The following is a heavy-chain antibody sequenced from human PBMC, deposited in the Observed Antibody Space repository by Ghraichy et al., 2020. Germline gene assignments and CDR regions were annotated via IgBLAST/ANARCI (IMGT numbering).Heavy chain of an antibody. D-gene: IGHD3-3*01. CDR2: INHSGST. V-gene: IGHV4-34*01. CDR1: GGSFSGYY. J-gene: IGHJ6*02. Sequence: SQTRSLTCAVYGGSFSGYYWSWIRQPPGKGLEWIGEINHSGSTNYNPSLKSRVTISVDTSKNQFSLKLSSVTAADTAVYYCARDLDPLRFLEWSQKDYYYGMDVWGQGTTVTVSS. CDR3: ARDLDPLRFLEWSQKDYYYGMDV.